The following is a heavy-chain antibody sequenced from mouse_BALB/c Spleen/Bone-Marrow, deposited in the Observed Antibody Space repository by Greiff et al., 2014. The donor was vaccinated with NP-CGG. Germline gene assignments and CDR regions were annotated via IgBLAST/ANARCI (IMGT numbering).Heavy chain of an antibody. CDR2: IFPGTDTS. D-gene: IGHD2-4*01. J-gene: IGHJ3*01. V-gene: IGHV1S132*01. CDR1: GYTFTNYW. CDR3: SRNYYYEEGDWFTC. Sequence: VQLQQSGAEVVKPGASVKLSCKTSGYTFTNYWIQWVKQRPGQGLGWIGEIFPGTDTSYYNEKFKDKATLTVDTSSSTAYIQRSILSAEDSAVYFCSRNYYYEEGDWFTCGGQGPLVPVSA.